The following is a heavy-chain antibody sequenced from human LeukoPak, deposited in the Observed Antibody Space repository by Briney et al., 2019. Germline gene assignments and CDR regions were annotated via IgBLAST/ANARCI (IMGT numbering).Heavy chain of an antibody. J-gene: IGHJ4*02. Sequence: PGGPLRLSCAACHFAFSSYYMIWLRQATGKGLEWDASITSGSRDIFYAVSVRGHFTISRDNAENSVFLHMNTVRPGDRGVYYCARDEETVAGLNGFDLWGQGTLVTVSS. CDR2: ITSGSRDI. CDR1: HFAFSSYY. D-gene: IGHD6-19*01. V-gene: IGHV3-21*01. CDR3: ARDEETVAGLNGFDL.